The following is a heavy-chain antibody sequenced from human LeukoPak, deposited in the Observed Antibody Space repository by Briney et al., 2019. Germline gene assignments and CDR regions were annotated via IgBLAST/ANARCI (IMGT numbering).Heavy chain of an antibody. CDR2: IYYSGST. D-gene: IGHD3-16*02. CDR1: GGSISSSSYY. Sequence: SETLSLTCTVSGGSISSSSYYWGWIRQPPGKGLEWIGSIYYSGSTYYNPSLKSRVTISVDTSKNQFSLKLSSVTAADTAVYYCARDEHVSYYDYVWGSYRPRTNYYFDYWGQGTLVTVSS. J-gene: IGHJ4*02. V-gene: IGHV4-39*07. CDR3: ARDEHVSYYDYVWGSYRPRTNYYFDY.